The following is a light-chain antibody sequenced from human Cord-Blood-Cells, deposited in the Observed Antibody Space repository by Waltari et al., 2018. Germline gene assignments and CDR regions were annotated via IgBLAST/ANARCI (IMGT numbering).Light chain of an antibody. CDR2: AAS. J-gene: IGKJ1*01. CDR3: QKYNSAPWT. V-gene: IGKV1-27*01. Sequence: DIQMTQSPSSLSASVGDRVTTTCRASQGISNYLAWYQQNPGKVPKLLIYAASTLQSGVPSRFSGSGSGTDFTLTISSLQPEAVATYYCQKYNSAPWTFGQGTKLESK. CDR1: QGISNY.